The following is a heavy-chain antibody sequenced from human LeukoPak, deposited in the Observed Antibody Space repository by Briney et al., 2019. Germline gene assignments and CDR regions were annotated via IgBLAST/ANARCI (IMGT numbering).Heavy chain of an antibody. J-gene: IGHJ4*02. Sequence: HAGGSLRLSCAASGFTFSNYAMSWVRQAPGKGLEWVSSISGTGGSTYYADSVKGRFTISRDNSNNTLFLQMNSLRAEDTAVYYCAKVRTGHYFDHWGQGTLVTVSS. V-gene: IGHV3-23*01. D-gene: IGHD1-1*01. CDR3: AKVRTGHYFDH. CDR2: ISGTGGST. CDR1: GFTFSNYA.